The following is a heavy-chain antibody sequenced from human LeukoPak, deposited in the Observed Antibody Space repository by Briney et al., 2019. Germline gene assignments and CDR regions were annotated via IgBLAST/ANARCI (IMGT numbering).Heavy chain of an antibody. Sequence: SETLSLTSAVYGGSFSGYYWSWIRQPPGKGLEWIGEINHSGSTNYNPSLKSRVTISVDTSKNQFSLKLSSVTAADTAVYYCARAGVVVPAARFDPWGQGTLVTVSS. V-gene: IGHV4-34*01. CDR1: GGSFSGYY. D-gene: IGHD2-2*01. J-gene: IGHJ5*02. CDR2: INHSGST. CDR3: ARAGVVVPAARFDP.